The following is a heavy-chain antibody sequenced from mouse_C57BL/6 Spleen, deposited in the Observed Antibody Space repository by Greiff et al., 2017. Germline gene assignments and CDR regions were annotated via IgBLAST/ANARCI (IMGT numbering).Heavy chain of an antibody. CDR1: GYTFTSYW. CDR2: IDPSDSYT. D-gene: IGHD2-3*01. V-gene: IGHV1-69*01. CDR3: ARRGDGYPSYAMDY. Sequence: QVQLQQPGAELVMPGASVKLSCKASGYTFTSYWMHWVKQRPGQGLEWIGEIDPSDSYTNYNQKFKGKSTLTVDKSSSTAYMQLSSLTSEDSAVYYCARRGDGYPSYAMDYWGQGTSVTVSS. J-gene: IGHJ4*01.